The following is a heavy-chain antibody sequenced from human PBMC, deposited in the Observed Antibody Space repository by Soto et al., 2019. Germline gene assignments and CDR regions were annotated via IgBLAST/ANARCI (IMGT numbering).Heavy chain of an antibody. D-gene: IGHD6-13*01. CDR1: GFTFSSYA. V-gene: IGHV3-23*01. J-gene: IGHJ6*02. Sequence: GGSLRLSCAASGFTFSSYAMSWVRQAPGKGLEWVSAISGSGGSTYYADSVKGRLTISRDNSKNTLYLQMNSLRAEDTAVYCCAKDQAGAAALYGMDVWGQGTTVTVSS. CDR2: ISGSGGST. CDR3: AKDQAGAAALYGMDV.